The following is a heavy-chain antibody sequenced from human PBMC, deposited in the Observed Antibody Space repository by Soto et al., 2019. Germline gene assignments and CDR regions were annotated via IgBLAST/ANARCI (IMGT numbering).Heavy chain of an antibody. CDR2: ISYSVST. D-gene: IGHD3-16*01. CDR1: GGSMSSHY. CDR3: ARADPDASLGY. J-gene: IGHJ4*02. V-gene: IGHV4-59*11. Sequence: SETLSLTCTVSGGSMSSHYWTWLRQPPGKGLEWIGYISYSVSTYYNPSLKSRVTISADTSRNQFSLKLSSVIAADTAVYYCARADPDASLGYWGQGTLVTVSS.